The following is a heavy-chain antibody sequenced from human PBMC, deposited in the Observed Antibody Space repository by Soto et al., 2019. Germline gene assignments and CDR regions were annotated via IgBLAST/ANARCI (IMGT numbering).Heavy chain of an antibody. J-gene: IGHJ4*02. CDR2: IYYSGST. V-gene: IGHV4-59*08. CDR1: GGSIGSYY. CDR3: ARRYGPGFDY. D-gene: IGHD4-17*01. Sequence: SETRSLTCSVSGGSIGSYYWSWIRQPPGKGLEWIGYIYYSGSTNHNPSLKSRVTISVDTSKNQFSLKLSSVTAADTAVYYCARRYGPGFDYWGQGTLVTVSS.